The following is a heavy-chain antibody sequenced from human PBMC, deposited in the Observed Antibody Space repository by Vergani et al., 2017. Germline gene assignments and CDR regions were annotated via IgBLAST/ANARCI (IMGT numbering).Heavy chain of an antibody. D-gene: IGHD3-22*01. CDR3: ARLSYDTTPYLQGGYYC. J-gene: IGHJ4*02. V-gene: IGHV3-23*01. CDR1: GFTFSACP. Sequence: EVQLLQSGGGVIQPGGSVRLSCAASGFTFSACPMTWVRQAPGKGLGWVSAISARYPSTSYADSVKGRFTISRDNSKNMLYLQMNSLRAEDTAVYYCARLSYDTTPYLQGGYYCWGQGTLVSVSS. CDR2: ISARYPST.